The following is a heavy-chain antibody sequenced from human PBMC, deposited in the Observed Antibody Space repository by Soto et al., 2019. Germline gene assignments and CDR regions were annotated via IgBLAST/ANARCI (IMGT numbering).Heavy chain of an antibody. CDR3: ATGRGGRSEA. J-gene: IGHJ5*02. D-gene: IGHD3-3*01. Sequence: QVQLVESGGGLVKPGGALRLACEASGFTFSGYYMTWIRQAPGKGLEWISYFSSSGYTIRYADSVEGRFTVSRDDDKKTLYLQMNCVRAADTAVYYCATGRGGRSEAWGQGTLVTVSS. CDR2: FSSSGYTI. V-gene: IGHV3-11*01. CDR1: GFTFSGYY.